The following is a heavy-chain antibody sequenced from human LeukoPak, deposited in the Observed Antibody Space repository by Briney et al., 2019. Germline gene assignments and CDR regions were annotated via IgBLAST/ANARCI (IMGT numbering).Heavy chain of an antibody. D-gene: IGHD4-17*01. Sequence: GGSLRLSCAASGFTFSSYAMHWVRQAPGKGLEYVSAISSNGGSTYYANSVKGRFTISRDNSKNTLYLQMGSLRAEDMAVYYCARNGGTVTPYFDYWGQGTLVTVSS. J-gene: IGHJ4*02. CDR1: GFTFSSYA. CDR3: ARNGGTVTPYFDY. CDR2: ISSNGGST. V-gene: IGHV3-64*01.